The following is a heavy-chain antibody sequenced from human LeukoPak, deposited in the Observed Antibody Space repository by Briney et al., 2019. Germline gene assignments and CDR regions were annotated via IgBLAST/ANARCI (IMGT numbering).Heavy chain of an antibody. CDR3: AKEAVVVPAAMTYYYYYYMDV. J-gene: IGHJ6*03. Sequence: GGSLRLSCAASGFTFSSYTMNWVRQAPGKGLEWVSAISGSGGSTYYADSVKGRFTISRDNSKNTLYLQMNSLRAEDTAVYYCAKEAVVVPAAMTYYYYYYMDVWGKGTTVTISS. V-gene: IGHV3-23*01. D-gene: IGHD2-2*01. CDR2: ISGSGGST. CDR1: GFTFSSYT.